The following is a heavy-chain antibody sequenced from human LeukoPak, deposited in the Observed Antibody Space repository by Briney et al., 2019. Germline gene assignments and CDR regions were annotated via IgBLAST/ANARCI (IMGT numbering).Heavy chain of an antibody. CDR1: GFTFSSYN. CDR3: ARWFGESPYYFDY. D-gene: IGHD3-10*01. J-gene: IGHJ4*02. CDR2: LYSISSYI. V-gene: IGHV3-21*01. Sequence: GGSLRLSCAASGFTFSSYNMNWVRQAPGKGLEWVASLYSISSYIYYGDSLKGRFTISRDNAKNSLYLQMNSPRPEDTAVYYCARWFGESPYYFDYWGQGTLVTVSS.